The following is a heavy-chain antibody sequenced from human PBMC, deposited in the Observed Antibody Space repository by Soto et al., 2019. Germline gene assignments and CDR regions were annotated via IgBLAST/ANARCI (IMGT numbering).Heavy chain of an antibody. CDR1: GYTFTTYY. CDR3: ARAGYCSGGTCFHRNCDY. J-gene: IGHJ4*02. Sequence: QVQLVQSGAEVKRPGASVKVSCKASGYTFTTYYMHWVRQAPGHGLEWLGIINPNGGSTTYAQKFRGRVTMTRDTSTSTVYLELSSLRSEDTAVYYCARAGYCSGGTCFHRNCDYWGQGTLVTVSA. D-gene: IGHD2-15*01. V-gene: IGHV1-46*01. CDR2: INPNGGST.